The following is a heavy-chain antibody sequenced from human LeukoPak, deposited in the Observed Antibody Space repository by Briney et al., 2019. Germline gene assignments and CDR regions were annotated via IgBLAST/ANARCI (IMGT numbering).Heavy chain of an antibody. V-gene: IGHV4-34*01. CDR1: GGSFSGYY. D-gene: IGHD5-18*01. CDR2: INHSGST. CDR3: ARGGYSYVDY. J-gene: IGHJ4*02. Sequence: SETLSHTCAVHGGSFSGYYWSWIRQPPGKGLEWIGEINHSGSTNYNPSLKSRVTISVDTSKNQFSLKLSSVTAADTAVYYCARGGYSYVDYWGQGTLVTVSS.